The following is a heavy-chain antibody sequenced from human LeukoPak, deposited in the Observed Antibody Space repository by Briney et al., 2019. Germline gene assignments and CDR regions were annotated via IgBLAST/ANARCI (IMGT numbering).Heavy chain of an antibody. CDR2: IYSGGDT. J-gene: IGHJ4*02. CDR3: AREPVPLVRGVINTFFDY. V-gene: IGHV3-53*01. Sequence: PGGSLRLSCAASGFTVSSNYMSWVRQAPGKGLEWVSVIYSGGDTYYADSVKGRFTISRDNSKNTLYLQMNSLRAEDTAVYYCAREPVPLVRGVINTFFDYWGQGTLVTVSS. CDR1: GFTVSSNY. D-gene: IGHD3-10*01.